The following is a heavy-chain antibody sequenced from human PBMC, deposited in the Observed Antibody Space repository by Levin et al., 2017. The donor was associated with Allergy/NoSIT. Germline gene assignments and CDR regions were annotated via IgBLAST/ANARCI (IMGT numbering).Heavy chain of an antibody. CDR3: AREERTVTTPLVDWFDP. CDR1: GYTFTGYY. J-gene: IGHJ5*02. CDR2: INPNSGGT. V-gene: IGHV1-2*06. D-gene: IGHD4-11*01. Sequence: ASVKVSCKASGYTFTGYYMHWVRQAPGQGLEWMGRINPNSGGTNYAQKFQGRVTITRDTSISTAYMELSRLRSDDTAVYYCAREERTVTTPLVDWFDPWGQGTLVTVSS.